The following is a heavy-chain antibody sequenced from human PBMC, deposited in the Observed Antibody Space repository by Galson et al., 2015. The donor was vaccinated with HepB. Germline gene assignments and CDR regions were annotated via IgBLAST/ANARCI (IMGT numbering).Heavy chain of an antibody. CDR3: VKDAGPIVVVTGYFDY. CDR1: GFTFSSYA. J-gene: IGHJ4*02. CDR2: ISSNGGST. D-gene: IGHD2-21*02. V-gene: IGHV3-64D*06. Sequence: SLRLSCAASGFTFSSYAIHWVRQAPGKGLEYVSAISSNGGSTYYADSVKGRFTISRDNSKNTLYLQMSSLRAEDTAVYYCVKDAGPIVVVTGYFDYWGQGTLVTVSS.